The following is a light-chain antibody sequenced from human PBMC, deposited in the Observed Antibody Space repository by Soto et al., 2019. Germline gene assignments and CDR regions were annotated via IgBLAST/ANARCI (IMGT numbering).Light chain of an antibody. CDR2: DAT. J-gene: IGKJ4*01. CDR3: QERSHWPSLT. CDR1: QSISKY. Sequence: VLTQSPATLSLSPGEGASLSCRASQSISKYLAWYQQKPGQAPSLLIYDATNRATSIPARFIGRGYGTDFSLTISSRVPADYAVYFCQERSHWPSLTFGGGTKVEI. V-gene: IGKV3-11*01.